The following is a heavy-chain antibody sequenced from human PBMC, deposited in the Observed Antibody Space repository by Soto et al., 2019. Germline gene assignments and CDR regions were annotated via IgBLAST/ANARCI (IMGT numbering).Heavy chain of an antibody. D-gene: IGHD6-19*01. CDR1: GFTFSSYR. V-gene: IGHV3-21*01. CDR2: ISSSSSYI. J-gene: IGHJ4*02. Sequence: EVQLVECGGGLVKPGGSLRLSCAASGFTFSSYRMNWVRQAPGKGLEWFSSISSSSSYIYYADSVKGRFTISRDNAKNSLYLQMNGLRAEDTAVYYCATTNLIAVAGHPGFDYWGQGTLVTVSS. CDR3: ATTNLIAVAGHPGFDY.